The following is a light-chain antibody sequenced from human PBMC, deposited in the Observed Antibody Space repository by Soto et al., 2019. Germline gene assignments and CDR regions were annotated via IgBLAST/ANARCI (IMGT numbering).Light chain of an antibody. CDR2: DAS. J-gene: IGKJ1*01. CDR1: QSVSSY. V-gene: IGKV3-11*01. CDR3: QQYDTSPWT. Sequence: EIVLTQSPATLSLSPGERATLSCRASQSVSSYLAWYQQKPGQAPRLLIYDASNRATGIPARFSGSGSGTDFTLTISRLEPEDFAVYHCQQYDTSPWTFGQGTKVDVK.